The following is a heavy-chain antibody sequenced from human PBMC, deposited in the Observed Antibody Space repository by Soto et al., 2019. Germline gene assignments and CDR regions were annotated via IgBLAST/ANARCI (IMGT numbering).Heavy chain of an antibody. CDR3: AREAARNPGLDY. J-gene: IGHJ4*02. Sequence: QVQLVESGGGVVQPGRSLRLSCAASGFTFSSYAMHWFRQAPGKGLEWVAVISYDGSNKYYAYSVKGRFTISRDNSKNTLYLQMNSLRAEDTAVYYCAREAARNPGLDYWGQGTLVTVSS. CDR2: ISYDGSNK. V-gene: IGHV3-30-3*01. D-gene: IGHD6-6*01. CDR1: GFTFSSYA.